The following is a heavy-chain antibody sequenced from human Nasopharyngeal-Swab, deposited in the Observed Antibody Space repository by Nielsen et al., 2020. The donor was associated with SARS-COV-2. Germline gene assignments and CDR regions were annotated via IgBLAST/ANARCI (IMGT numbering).Heavy chain of an antibody. CDR1: GFTFSSYG. D-gene: IGHD5-18*01. J-gene: IGHJ4*02. CDR2: IWYDGSNK. Sequence: GESLKISCAASGFTFSSYGMHWVRQAPGKGLEWVAVIWYDGSNKYYADSVKGRFTISRDNSKNTLYLQMNSLRAEDTAVYYCAREDTAMVVDYWGQGTLVTVSS. V-gene: IGHV3-33*01. CDR3: AREDTAMVVDY.